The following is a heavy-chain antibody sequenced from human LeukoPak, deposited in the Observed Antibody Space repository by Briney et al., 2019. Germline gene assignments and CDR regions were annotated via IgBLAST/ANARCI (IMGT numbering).Heavy chain of an antibody. CDR3: ARCSTCARSSGYYDAFDI. V-gene: IGHV5-51*01. J-gene: IGHJ3*02. CDR1: GGYW. Sequence: GESLKISCKDSGGYWIGWVRQMPGKGLEWMGIIYPGASDIRYSPSFQGQVTISADGSISTAYLQWSSLKASGTAMYYCARCSTCARSSGYYDAFDIWGQGTMVTVSS. CDR2: IYPGASDI. D-gene: IGHD3-22*01.